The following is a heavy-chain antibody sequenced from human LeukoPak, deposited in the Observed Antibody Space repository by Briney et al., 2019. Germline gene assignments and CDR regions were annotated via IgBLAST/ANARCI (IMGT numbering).Heavy chain of an antibody. CDR2: ISGGSTYI. CDR1: GFTFSSYR. V-gene: IGHV3-21*01. J-gene: IGHJ4*02. D-gene: IGHD3-22*01. Sequence: GGSLRLSCAASGFTFSSYRMNWVRQAPGKGLEWVSSISGGSTYIHYADSLKGRLTISRDNAKSSLSLQMNSLRAEDTAVYYCARGSDSSGYHDYWGQGTLVTVSS. CDR3: ARGSDSSGYHDY.